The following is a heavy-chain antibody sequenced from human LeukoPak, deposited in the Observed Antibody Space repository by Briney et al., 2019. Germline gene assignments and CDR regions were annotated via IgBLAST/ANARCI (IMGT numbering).Heavy chain of an antibody. V-gene: IGHV3-23*01. D-gene: IGHD1-26*01. J-gene: IGHJ4*02. CDR2: ISGSGAST. Sequence: GGSLRLSCLTSGFTLSTNAMSWVRQAPGKGLEWISGISGSGASTYYADSVKGRFTISRDDSRNTLYLQMNGLRGDDTAVYYCAKDVGKWESLHFFDYWGQGTLATVSS. CDR1: GFTLSTNA. CDR3: AKDVGKWESLHFFDY.